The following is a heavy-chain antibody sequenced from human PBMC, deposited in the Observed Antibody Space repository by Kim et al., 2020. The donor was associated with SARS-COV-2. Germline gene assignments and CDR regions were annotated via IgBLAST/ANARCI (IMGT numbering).Heavy chain of an antibody. J-gene: IGHJ5*02. CDR3: ARGRRLITMVRGGFDP. Sequence: KGRFPIARDNSKNTLYLQMNSLRAEDTAVYYCARGRRLITMVRGGFDPWGQGTLVTVSS. V-gene: IGHV3-30*07. D-gene: IGHD3-10*01.